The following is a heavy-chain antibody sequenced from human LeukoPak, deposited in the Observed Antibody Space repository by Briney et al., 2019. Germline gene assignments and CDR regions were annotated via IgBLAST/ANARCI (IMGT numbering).Heavy chain of an antibody. CDR2: INHSGST. CDR3: ARGRTGDY. J-gene: IGHJ4*02. CDR1: GGSISSGGHY. Sequence: SQTLSLTCTVSGGSISSGGHYWSWTRQPPGKGLEWIGEINHSGSTNYNPSLKSRVTISVDTSKNQFSLKLSSVTAADTAVYYCARGRTGDYWGQGTLVTVSS. V-gene: IGHV4-30-2*01.